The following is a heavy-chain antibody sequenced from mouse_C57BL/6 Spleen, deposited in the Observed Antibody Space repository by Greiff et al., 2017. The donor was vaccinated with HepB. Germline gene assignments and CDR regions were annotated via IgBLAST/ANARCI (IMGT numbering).Heavy chain of an antibody. V-gene: IGHV1-69*01. CDR3: ARGDYSNYFDY. J-gene: IGHJ2*01. CDR2: IDPSDSYT. Sequence: QVQLQQPGAELVMPGASVKLSCKASGYTFTSYWMHWVKQRPGQGLEWIGEIDPSDSYTNYNQKFKGKSTLTVDKSSSTAYMQLSSLTSEDSAVYCCARGDYSNYFDYWGQGTTLTVSS. D-gene: IGHD2-5*01. CDR1: GYTFTSYW.